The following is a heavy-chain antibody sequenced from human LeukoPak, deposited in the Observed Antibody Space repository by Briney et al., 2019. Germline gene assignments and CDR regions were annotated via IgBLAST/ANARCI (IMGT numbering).Heavy chain of an antibody. J-gene: IGHJ5*02. V-gene: IGHV4-34*01. CDR3: AREGEELLRRWWFDP. CDR2: INHSGGT. Sequence: SETLSLTCAVYGGSFSDYYWSWIRQPPGKGLEWIGEINHSGGTNYYPSLKSRVTISLDTSKNQFSLKLTSVTAADTAVYYCAREGEELLRRWWFDPWGQGTLVTVSS. CDR1: GGSFSDYY. D-gene: IGHD3-10*01.